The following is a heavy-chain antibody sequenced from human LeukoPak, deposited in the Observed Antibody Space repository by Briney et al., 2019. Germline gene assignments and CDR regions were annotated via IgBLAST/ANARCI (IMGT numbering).Heavy chain of an antibody. CDR2: INHSGST. CDR3: ARGHYYGSGSYIWFDP. CDR1: GGSFSGYY. V-gene: IGHV4-34*01. J-gene: IGHJ5*02. Sequence: SETLSLTCAVYGGSFSGYYWSWIRQPPGKGLEWIGEINHSGSTNYNPSLKSRVTISVDTSKNQFSLKLSSVTAADTAVYYRARGHYYGSGSYIWFDPWGQGTLVTVSS. D-gene: IGHD3-10*01.